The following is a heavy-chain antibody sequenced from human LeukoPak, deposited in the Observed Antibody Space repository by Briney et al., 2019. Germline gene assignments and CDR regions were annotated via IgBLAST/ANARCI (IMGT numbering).Heavy chain of an antibody. D-gene: IGHD2-2*01. Sequence: PGGSLRLSCAASGFTFSDYSMNWVRQAPGKGLEWVSSISGSSNYIYYADSVKGRFTISRDNAKNSLYLQMSSLRAEDTAVYYCARDASTRCYLCEVDYWGQGTLVTVSS. CDR1: GFTFSDYS. CDR2: ISGSSNYI. CDR3: ARDASTRCYLCEVDY. J-gene: IGHJ4*02. V-gene: IGHV3-21*01.